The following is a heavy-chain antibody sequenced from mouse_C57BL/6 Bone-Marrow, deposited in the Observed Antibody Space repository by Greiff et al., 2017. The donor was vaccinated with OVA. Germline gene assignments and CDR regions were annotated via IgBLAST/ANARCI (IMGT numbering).Heavy chain of an antibody. CDR1: GFTFSSYG. J-gene: IGHJ3*01. CDR2: ISSGGSYT. V-gene: IGHV5-6*02. D-gene: IGHD1-1*01. Sequence: EVKLMESGGDLVKPGGSLKLSCAASGFTFSSYGMSWVRQTPDKRLEWVATISSGGSYTYYPDSVKGRFTISRDNAKNTLYLQMSSLKSEDTAMYYGARRGSSYAFFAYWGQGTLVTVSA. CDR3: ARRGSSYAFFAY.